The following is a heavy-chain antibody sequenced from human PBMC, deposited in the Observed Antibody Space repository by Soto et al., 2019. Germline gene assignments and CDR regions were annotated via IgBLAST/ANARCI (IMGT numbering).Heavy chain of an antibody. CDR2: ISSSSSGI. CDR1: GFTFSRYS. V-gene: IGHV3-48*01. D-gene: IGHD2-2*01. J-gene: IGHJ3*02. CDR3: ARDIVVVPAAPDAFNI. Sequence: GGSLRLSCAASGFTFSRYSMNWVRQAPGKGLEWASYISSSSSGIYYADSVKGRFTISRDNAKNSLYLQMNSLRAEDTAVYYCARDIVVVPAAPDAFNIWGQGTMVTVSS.